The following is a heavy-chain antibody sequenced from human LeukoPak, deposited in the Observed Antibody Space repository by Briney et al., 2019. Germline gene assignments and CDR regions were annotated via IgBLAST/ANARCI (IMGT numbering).Heavy chain of an antibody. Sequence: GGSLRLSWAAYGFTFDDYAMHWVRQAPGKGLEWVSGISWNSGSIGYADSVKGRFTISRDNAKNSLYLQMNSLRAEDTALYYCAKDLDYGGNSGFDYWGQGTLVTVSS. CDR3: AKDLDYGGNSGFDY. CDR2: ISWNSGSI. V-gene: IGHV3-9*01. CDR1: GFTFDDYA. J-gene: IGHJ4*02. D-gene: IGHD4-23*01.